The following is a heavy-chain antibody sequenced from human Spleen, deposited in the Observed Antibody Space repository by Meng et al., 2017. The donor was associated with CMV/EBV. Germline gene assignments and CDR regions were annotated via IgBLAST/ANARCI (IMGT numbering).Heavy chain of an antibody. V-gene: IGHV3-43*01. CDR3: ATYNRHGYNSHFFDY. D-gene: IGHD5-24*01. CDR2: ISWDGRGT. CDR1: GFTFDDFT. Sequence: GESLKISCAASGFTFDDFTMHWVRQAPGKGLEWVSLISWDGRGTYYADSVKGRFSISRDNAKNSLFVQMNSLRPEDTAVYYCATYNRHGYNSHFFDYWGQGTLVTVSS. J-gene: IGHJ4*02.